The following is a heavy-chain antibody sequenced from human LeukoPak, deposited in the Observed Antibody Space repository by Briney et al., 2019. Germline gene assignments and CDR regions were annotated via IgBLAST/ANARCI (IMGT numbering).Heavy chain of an antibody. CDR3: ARRAAAGTSGDY. D-gene: IGHD6-13*01. J-gene: IGHJ4*02. CDR1: GYTFTGYY. Sequence: ASVKVSCKASGYTFTGYYMHWVRQAPGQGLEWMGWINPNSGGTNYAQKFQGRVTMTRDTSISTAYMELSRLRSDDTVVYYCARRAAAGTSGDYWGQGTLVTVSS. CDR2: INPNSGGT. V-gene: IGHV1-2*02.